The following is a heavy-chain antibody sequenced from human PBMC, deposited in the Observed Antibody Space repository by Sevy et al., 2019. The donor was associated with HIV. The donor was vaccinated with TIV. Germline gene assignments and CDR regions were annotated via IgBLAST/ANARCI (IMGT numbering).Heavy chain of an antibody. V-gene: IGHV3-11*04. J-gene: IGHJ6*02. Sequence: GGSLRLSCAASGFTFSDYYMSWIRQAPGKGLEWVSYISSSGSTIYYADSVKGRFTISRDNAKNSLYLQMNSLRAEDTAVYYCARGPAYYGFWSAYKGMDVWGQGTTVTVSS. CDR1: GFTFSDYY. D-gene: IGHD3-3*01. CDR3: ARGPAYYGFWSAYKGMDV. CDR2: ISSSGSTI.